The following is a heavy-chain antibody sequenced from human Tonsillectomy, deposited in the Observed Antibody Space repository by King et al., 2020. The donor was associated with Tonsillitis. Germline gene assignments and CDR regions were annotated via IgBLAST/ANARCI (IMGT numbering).Heavy chain of an antibody. Sequence: QLQESGSRLVMPSQTLSLPCTVSGGSISSGTYSWSWIRQPPGKGLEWIGYMFYSGSAYYNPSFKSRVTLSVDRSKNQFSLKLKSVTAADTAMYYCARAANDFNWLLNPWFDPWGQGTLVTVSS. CDR2: MFYSGSA. CDR1: GGSISSGTYS. CDR3: ARAANDFNWLLNPWFDP. V-gene: IGHV4-30-2*01. D-gene: IGHD3-9*01. J-gene: IGHJ5*01.